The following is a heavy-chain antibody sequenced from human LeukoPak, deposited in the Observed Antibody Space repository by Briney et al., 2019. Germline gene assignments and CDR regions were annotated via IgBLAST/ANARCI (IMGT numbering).Heavy chain of an antibody. CDR3: ARDGVVYDSSCSFDC. CDR2: ISSSSSYI. V-gene: IGHV3-21*01. Sequence: SGGSLRLSCAASGFTFSSYSMNWVRQAPGKGLEWVSSISSSSSYIYYADSVKGRFTISRDNAKNSLYLQTNSLRAEDTAVYYCARDGVVYDSSCSFDCWGQGTLVTVSS. J-gene: IGHJ4*02. D-gene: IGHD3-22*01. CDR1: GFTFSSYS.